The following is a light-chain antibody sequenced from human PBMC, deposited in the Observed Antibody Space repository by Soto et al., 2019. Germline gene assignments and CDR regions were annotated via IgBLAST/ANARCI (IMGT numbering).Light chain of an antibody. Sequence: QAVVIQPPSASGTPGQRVSISCSGSSSNIGHNYVYWYQQLPGTAPKLLIYRNNQRPSGVPDRFSGSKSGTSASLAISGLRSEDEGDYYCAGWDDSLSGPVFGGGTKLTVL. CDR2: RNN. V-gene: IGLV1-47*01. CDR3: AGWDDSLSGPV. J-gene: IGLJ2*01. CDR1: SSNIGHNY.